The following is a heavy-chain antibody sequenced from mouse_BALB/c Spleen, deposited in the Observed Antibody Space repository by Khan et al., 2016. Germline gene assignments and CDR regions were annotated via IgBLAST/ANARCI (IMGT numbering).Heavy chain of an antibody. V-gene: IGHV3-2*02. J-gene: IGHJ2*01. CDR3: AVIHYYGYFDY. D-gene: IGHD1-2*01. Sequence: EVELVESGPGLVKPSQSLSLTCTVTGYSITSDYTWNWIRQFPGTKLEWMVYINYRGSTIYNPSLKSRISITRDTSKNQFFLQLNSVTTEDTATYYCAVIHYYGYFDYWGQGTTLTGSS. CDR2: INYRGST. CDR1: GYSITSDYT.